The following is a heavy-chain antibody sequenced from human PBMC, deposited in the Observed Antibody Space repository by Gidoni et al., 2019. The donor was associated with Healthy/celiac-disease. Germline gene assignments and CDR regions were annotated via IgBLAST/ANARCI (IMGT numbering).Heavy chain of an antibody. J-gene: IGHJ3*02. CDR3: ARLWLQSDAFDI. CDR1: GGSISSYY. D-gene: IGHD4-4*01. V-gene: IGHV4-59*08. CDR2: IYYSGST. Sequence: QVQLQESGPGLVKPSETLSLTCTVSGGSISSYYWSWIRQPPGKGLEWIGYIYYSGSTNYNPSRKSRVTISVDTSKNQFSLKLSSVTAADTAVYYCARLWLQSDAFDIWGQGTMVTVSS.